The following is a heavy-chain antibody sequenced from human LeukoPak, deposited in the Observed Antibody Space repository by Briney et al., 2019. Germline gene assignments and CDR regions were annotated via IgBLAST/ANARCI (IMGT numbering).Heavy chain of an antibody. CDR2: ISWNSGSI. J-gene: IGHJ4*02. Sequence: GGSLRLSCAASGFTFDDYAMHWVRQAPGKGLEWVSGISWNSGSIGYADSVKGRFTISRDNSKNSLYLQMNSLRTEDTALYYCAKGDYYFDYWGQGTLVTVSS. D-gene: IGHD1-26*01. V-gene: IGHV3-9*01. CDR3: AKGDYYFDY. CDR1: GFTFDDYA.